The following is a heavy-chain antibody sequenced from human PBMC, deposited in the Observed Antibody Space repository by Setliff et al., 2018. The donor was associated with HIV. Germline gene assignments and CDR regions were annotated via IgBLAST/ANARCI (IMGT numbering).Heavy chain of an antibody. J-gene: IGHJ4*02. Sequence: PSETLSLTCTVSGGSISSHYWSWIRQPPGKGLEWIGSIYYSGSTNYNPSLKSRVTISVDTSKNQFSLKLSPVTAADTAVYYCATSSRGSIAARPNDYWGQGTLVTVSS. CDR3: ATSSRGSIAARPNDY. CDR2: IYYSGST. D-gene: IGHD6-6*01. V-gene: IGHV4-59*11. CDR1: GGSISSHY.